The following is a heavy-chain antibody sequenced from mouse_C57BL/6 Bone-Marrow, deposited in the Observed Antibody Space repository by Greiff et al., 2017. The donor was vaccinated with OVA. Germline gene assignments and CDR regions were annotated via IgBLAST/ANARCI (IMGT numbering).Heavy chain of an antibody. Sequence: QVTLKESGAELARPGASVKLSCKASGYTFTSYGISWVKQRTGQGLEWIGEIYPRSGNTYYNEKFKGKATLTADKSSSTAYMELRSLTSEDSAVYFCARRRYYGNYDAMDYWGQGTSVTVSS. V-gene: IGHV1-81*01. J-gene: IGHJ4*01. CDR3: ARRRYYGNYDAMDY. CDR2: IYPRSGNT. CDR1: GYTFTSYG. D-gene: IGHD2-1*01.